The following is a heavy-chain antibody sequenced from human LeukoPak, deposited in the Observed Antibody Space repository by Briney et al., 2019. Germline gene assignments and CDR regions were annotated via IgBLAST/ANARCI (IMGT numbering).Heavy chain of an antibody. CDR1: GYTFTSYY. D-gene: IGHD2-15*01. CDR2: INPSGGST. J-gene: IGHJ5*02. Sequence: ASVKVSCKASGYTFTSYYMHWVRQAPGQGLEWMGIINPSGGSTSYAQKFQGRVTMTTDTSTSTAYMELRGLRSDDTAVYYCARDNYCSGGSCYSSWFDPWGQGTLVTVSS. CDR3: ARDNYCSGGSCYSSWFDP. V-gene: IGHV1-46*01.